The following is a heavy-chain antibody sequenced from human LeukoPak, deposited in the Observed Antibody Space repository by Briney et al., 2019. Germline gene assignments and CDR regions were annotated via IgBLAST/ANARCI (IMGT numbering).Heavy chain of an antibody. Sequence: GGSLRLSCAASGFTFSSYAMRWVRQAPGRGLGWVSAISGSGGRTYYADSVKGRFTISRANSKNTLYLQMNSLRAEDTAVYYCAKVGDCSSTSCYREIGYWGQRSLVTVS. CDR3: AKVGDCSSTSCYREIGY. CDR1: GFTFSSYA. V-gene: IGHV3-23*01. D-gene: IGHD2-2*02. J-gene: IGHJ4*02. CDR2: ISGSGGRT.